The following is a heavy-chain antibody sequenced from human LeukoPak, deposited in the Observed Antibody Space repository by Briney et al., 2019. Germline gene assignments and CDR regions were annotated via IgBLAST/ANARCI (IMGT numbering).Heavy chain of an antibody. J-gene: IGHJ3*02. CDR3: ARDGGGWRGAFDI. D-gene: IGHD3-16*01. V-gene: IGHV1-69*05. CDR2: IIPIFGTA. CDR1: GGTFSSYA. Sequence: GASVKVSCKASGGTFSSYAIRWVRQAPGQGLEWMGGIIPIFGTANYAQKFQGRVTITTDESTSTAYMELSSLRSEDTAVYYCARDGGGWRGAFDIWGQRTMVTVSS.